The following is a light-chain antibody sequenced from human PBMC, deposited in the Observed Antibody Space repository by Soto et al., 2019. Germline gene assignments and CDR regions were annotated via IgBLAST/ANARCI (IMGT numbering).Light chain of an antibody. CDR3: QQSYSSPQMYT. CDR2: AAS. Sequence: DIQMTQSPSSLSASVGDRVTITCRASQRISNSLNWYQQKPGKAPDLLIYAASNLQSGVPSRFSGSGSGIDFTLTISSLQPEDFATYYCQQSYSSPQMYTFGQGTKLEIK. CDR1: QRISNS. J-gene: IGKJ2*01. V-gene: IGKV1-39*01.